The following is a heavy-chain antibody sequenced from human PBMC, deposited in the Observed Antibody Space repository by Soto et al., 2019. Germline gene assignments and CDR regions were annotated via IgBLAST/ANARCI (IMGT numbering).Heavy chain of an antibody. V-gene: IGHV4-34*01. CDR1: GGSFSGYY. D-gene: IGHD6-13*01. CDR3: ERSSSSWSPFDY. Sequence: SETLSLTCAVYGGSFSGYYWSWIRQPPGKGLEWIGEINHSGSTNYNPSLKSRVTISVDTSKNQFSLKLSSVTAAETAVYYCERSSSSWSPFDYWGQGTLATVSS. CDR2: INHSGST. J-gene: IGHJ4*02.